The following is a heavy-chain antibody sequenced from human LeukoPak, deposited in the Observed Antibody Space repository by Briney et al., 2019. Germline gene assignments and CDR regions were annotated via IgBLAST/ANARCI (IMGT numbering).Heavy chain of an antibody. Sequence: GGSLRLSCAASGFSFSNAWMSWVRQAPGKGLVWVSRINSDGSSIIYADSVKGRFTISRDNAKNTLYLQMNSLRAEDTAVYYCARGGGSPDYWGQGTLVTVSS. CDR1: GFSFSNAW. CDR2: INSDGSSI. D-gene: IGHD1-26*01. CDR3: ARGGGSPDY. J-gene: IGHJ4*02. V-gene: IGHV3-74*01.